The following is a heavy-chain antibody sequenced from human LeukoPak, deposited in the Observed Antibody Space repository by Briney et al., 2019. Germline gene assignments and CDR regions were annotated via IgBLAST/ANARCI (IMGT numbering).Heavy chain of an antibody. Sequence: PSETLSLTCTVSGGSISSSSYYWAWIRQPPGKGLEWIGRTYYSGNSYYNPSLKTRVTISIDTSKNQFSLNLRSVTAADTAVYYCARLNDIALDYWGQGTLVTVSS. J-gene: IGHJ4*02. V-gene: IGHV4-39*01. D-gene: IGHD3-22*01. CDR3: ARLNDIALDY. CDR1: GGSISSSSYY. CDR2: TYYSGNS.